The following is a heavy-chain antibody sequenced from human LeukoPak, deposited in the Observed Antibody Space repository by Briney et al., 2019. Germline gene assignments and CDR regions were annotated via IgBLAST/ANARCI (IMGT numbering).Heavy chain of an antibody. CDR3: ATFEYTSSSLNY. CDR2: INPNSGGT. D-gene: IGHD6-6*01. Sequence: ASEKVSCKASGNTFTGYDMYWVQQDPGQGLKWMGWINPNSGGTNYAQKFQGRVTMTRDTSISTAYMELSRLRSDDTAVYYCATFEYTSSSLNYWGQGTLVTVSS. CDR1: GNTFTGYD. V-gene: IGHV1-2*02. J-gene: IGHJ4*02.